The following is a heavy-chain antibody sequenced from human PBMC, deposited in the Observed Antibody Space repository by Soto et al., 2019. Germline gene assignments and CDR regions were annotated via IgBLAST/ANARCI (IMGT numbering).Heavy chain of an antibody. CDR2: ISAYNGNT. J-gene: IGHJ6*02. CDR1: GYTFTSYG. Sequence: QVQLVQSGAEVKKPGASVKVSCKASGYTFTSYGIRWVRQAPGQGLAWMGGISAYNGNTNYAQKLQGRVTMTTDTSASTAYIELRRLRSDDTAVYYCARDRVGETAIYYGMDVWVQGTTVTVSS. V-gene: IGHV1-18*01. D-gene: IGHD2-21*02. CDR3: ARDRVGETAIYYGMDV.